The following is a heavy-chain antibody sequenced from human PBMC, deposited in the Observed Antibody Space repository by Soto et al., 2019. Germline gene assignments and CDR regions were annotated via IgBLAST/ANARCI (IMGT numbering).Heavy chain of an antibody. Sequence: SETLSFTCAVYGGSFSNNYWTWFRQPPGKGLEWIGEISPSGTTKYIPSLKSRGTISVDTSRKQFFLKVTSVSAADTAVYYCATSLWFGTQPEIWGPGTLVTVSS. J-gene: IGHJ4*02. V-gene: IGHV4-34*01. CDR3: ATSLWFGTQPEI. CDR2: ISPSGTT. CDR1: GGSFSNNY. D-gene: IGHD3-10*01.